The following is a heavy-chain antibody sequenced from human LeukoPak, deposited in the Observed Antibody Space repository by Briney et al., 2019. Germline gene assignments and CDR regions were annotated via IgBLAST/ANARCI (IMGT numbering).Heavy chain of an antibody. CDR1: GGSFSGYY. Sequence: PSETLSLTCAVYGGSFSGYYWSWIRQPPGKGLEWIGEINHSGSTNYNPSLKSRVTISVDTSKNQFSLKLSSVTAADTAVYYCAREQLPHHPLDYWGQGTLVTVSP. V-gene: IGHV4-34*01. J-gene: IGHJ4*02. D-gene: IGHD5-18*01. CDR2: INHSGST. CDR3: AREQLPHHPLDY.